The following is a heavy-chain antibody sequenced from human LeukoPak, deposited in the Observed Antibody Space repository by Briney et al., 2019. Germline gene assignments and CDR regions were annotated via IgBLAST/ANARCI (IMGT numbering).Heavy chain of an antibody. J-gene: IGHJ4*02. CDR1: GGSISTYY. V-gene: IGHV4-4*09. CDR3: ARHDAGIAARPFDN. Sequence: SETLSLTCTVSGGSISTYYWSWIRRPPGQGLEWIAYIHASWPTNYNPSLKRRITISVDTSKNQFSLKLSSVTAADTAVYYCARHDAGIAARPFDNWGQGTLVTVSS. D-gene: IGHD6-6*01. CDR2: IHASWPT.